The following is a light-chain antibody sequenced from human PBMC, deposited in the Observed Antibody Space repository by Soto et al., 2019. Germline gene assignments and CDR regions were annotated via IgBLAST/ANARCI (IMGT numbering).Light chain of an antibody. J-gene: IGLJ2*01. Sequence: QSALTQPRSVSGFPGQSVTISCTATGSDVGDSSHVSWYQLHPGKAPKLMIYEVNNRPSGVPDRFSGSKSGSTASLTISGHQAEDEADYYCCSYAGSSTFDVVFGGGTQLTVL. CDR2: EVN. V-gene: IGLV2-11*01. CDR1: GSDVGDSSH. CDR3: CSYAGSSTFDVV.